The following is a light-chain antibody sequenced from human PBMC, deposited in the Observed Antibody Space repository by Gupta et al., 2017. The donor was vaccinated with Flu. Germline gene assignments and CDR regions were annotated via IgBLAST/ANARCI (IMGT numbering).Light chain of an antibody. Sequence: SSDVGGSNYVSWYQQHPDKAPKLMIYEVSNRPSGVSNRFSGSKSGNTASLTISGLQAEDEADYYCSSYTSSSTLCVFGTGTKVTVL. J-gene: IGLJ1*01. CDR1: SSDVGGSNY. CDR3: SSYTSSSTLCV. V-gene: IGLV2-14*01. CDR2: EVS.